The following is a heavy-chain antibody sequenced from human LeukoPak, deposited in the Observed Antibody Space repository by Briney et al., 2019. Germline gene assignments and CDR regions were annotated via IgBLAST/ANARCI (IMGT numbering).Heavy chain of an antibody. D-gene: IGHD5-18*01. V-gene: IGHV4-34*01. CDR1: GGSFSGYY. CDR3: ARAVHSYEKFDY. CDR2: INHSGST. J-gene: IGHJ4*02. Sequence: SETLSLTCAVYGGSFSGYYWSWIRQPPGKGLEWIGEINHSGSTNYNPSLKSRVTISVDTSKNQFSLKLSSVTAADTAVYYCARAVHSYEKFDYWGQGTLVTVSS.